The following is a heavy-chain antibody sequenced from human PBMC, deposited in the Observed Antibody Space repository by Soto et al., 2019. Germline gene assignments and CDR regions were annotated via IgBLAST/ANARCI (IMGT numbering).Heavy chain of an antibody. CDR3: VRGMRATNHEDWFDT. CDR2: IYPRDSDT. V-gene: IGHV5-51*01. D-gene: IGHD2-8*01. J-gene: IGHJ5*01. Sequence: GESLKISCKGSGYNFAFDWIGWVSQMPGKGLEWMGFIYPRDSDTRYNPSFQGQVTISADKSVNTAYLQWSSLKASVSAVSYCVRGMRATNHEDWFDTGGQGTMVTVSS. CDR1: GYNFAFDW.